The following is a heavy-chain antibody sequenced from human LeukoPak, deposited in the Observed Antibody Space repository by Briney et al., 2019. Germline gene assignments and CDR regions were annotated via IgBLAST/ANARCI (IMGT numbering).Heavy chain of an antibody. Sequence: NPSQTLSLTCAVSGGSISSGDYSWSWIRQPPGKGLEWIGYIYHSGRTYYNPSLKSRVTKTIDKSQNQLSLKLSCVAAGDTAIYYCARVLLCFGEAYFDYWGQGTLVTVSS. CDR1: GGSISSGDYS. J-gene: IGHJ4*02. CDR2: IYHSGRT. V-gene: IGHV4-30-2*01. D-gene: IGHD3-10*01. CDR3: ARVLLCFGEAYFDY.